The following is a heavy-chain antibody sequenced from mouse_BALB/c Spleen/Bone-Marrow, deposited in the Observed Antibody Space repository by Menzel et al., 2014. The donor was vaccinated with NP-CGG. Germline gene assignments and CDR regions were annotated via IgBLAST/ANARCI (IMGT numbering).Heavy chain of an antibody. Sequence: VQLQQSGPGLVSPSQSLSIPCTVSGFSLTGFGINWIRQPPGKGLEWLGMIWGDGTTDYNSALKSRLSIKKDNSKSQVFLKMNSLQAGDTARYYCAREKYGNYYAMDYWGQGTPVTVSS. CDR2: IWGDGTT. D-gene: IGHD2-10*02. CDR1: GFSLTGFG. CDR3: AREKYGNYYAMDY. V-gene: IGHV2-6-7*01. J-gene: IGHJ4*01.